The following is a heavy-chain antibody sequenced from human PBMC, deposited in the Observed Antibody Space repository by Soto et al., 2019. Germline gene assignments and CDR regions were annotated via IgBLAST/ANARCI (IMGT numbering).Heavy chain of an antibody. V-gene: IGHV4-31*03. CDR1: GGSISSGGDY. CDR2: IYYSWSN. J-gene: IGHJ4*02. Sequence: QVQLQESGPGLVKPSQTLSLTCTVSGGSISSGGDYWSWIRQHPGKGLERIGYIYYSWSNYYIPSLKRRGTISVDTSKNQFYMKLSSVTAADTAVYYCARDRRDRSGYYNYWGQGTLVTVSS. D-gene: IGHD3-3*01. CDR3: ARDRRDRSGYYNY.